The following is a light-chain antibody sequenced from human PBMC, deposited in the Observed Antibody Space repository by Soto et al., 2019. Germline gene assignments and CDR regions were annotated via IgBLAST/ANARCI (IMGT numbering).Light chain of an antibody. Sequence: EVVMTQSPATLSVSPGERATLSCRASQYISKYLAWYQQRPGQAPRLLIYDASTRATGTPDRFSGSGSGTEFTLTISSLQSEDVAVYYCHQYNEWRTCGQGTKGDIK. J-gene: IGKJ1*01. V-gene: IGKV3-15*01. CDR3: HQYNEWRT. CDR2: DAS. CDR1: QYISKY.